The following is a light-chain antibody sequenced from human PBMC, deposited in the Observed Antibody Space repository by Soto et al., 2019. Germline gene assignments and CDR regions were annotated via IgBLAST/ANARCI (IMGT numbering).Light chain of an antibody. CDR1: QSLLHRNGYNY. CDR3: VQALQTRT. CDR2: LGS. J-gene: IGKJ4*01. Sequence: DIVMTQSPLSLPVTPGEPASISCRSSQSLLHRNGYNYLDWYLQKPGQSPQLLIYLGSNRASGVADRFSGSGSGTDFTLKISRVEAEDVGVYYCVQALQTRTFGGGTKVELK. V-gene: IGKV2-28*01.